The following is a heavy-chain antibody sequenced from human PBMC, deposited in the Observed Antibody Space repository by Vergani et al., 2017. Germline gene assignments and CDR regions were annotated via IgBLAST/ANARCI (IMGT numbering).Heavy chain of an antibody. V-gene: IGHV3-9*01. CDR2: ISWNSGSI. CDR1: GFTFDDYA. Sequence: EVQLVESGGGLVQPGRSLRLSCAASGFTFDDYAMHWVRQAPGKGLEWVSGISWNSGSIGYADSVKGRFTISRDNAKNSLYLQINSLRAEDTALYYCAKDSGHGDYSSDWGQGTLVTVSS. CDR3: AKDSGHGDYSSD. J-gene: IGHJ4*02. D-gene: IGHD4-17*01.